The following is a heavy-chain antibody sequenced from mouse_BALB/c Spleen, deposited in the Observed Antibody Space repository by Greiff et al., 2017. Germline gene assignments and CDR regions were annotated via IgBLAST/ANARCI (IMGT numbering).Heavy chain of an antibody. CDR1: GFTFSSYA. J-gene: IGHJ4*01. Sequence: DVKLVESGGGLVKPGGSLKLSCAASGFTFSSYAISWVRQTPEKRLEWVASISSGGSTYYPDSVKGRFTISRDNARNILYLQMSSLRSEDTAMYYCARGGLLRGMDYWGQGTSVTVSS. CDR2: ISSGGST. D-gene: IGHD2-3*01. V-gene: IGHV5-6-5*01. CDR3: ARGGLLRGMDY.